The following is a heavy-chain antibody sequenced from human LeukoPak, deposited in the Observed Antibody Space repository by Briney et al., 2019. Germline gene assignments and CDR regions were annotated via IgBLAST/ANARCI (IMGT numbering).Heavy chain of an antibody. Sequence: ASVKVSCKASGYTFTGYYMHWVRQAPGQGLEWMGWINPNSGGTNYAQKFQGRVTMTRDTSTSTAYMELSRLRSDDAAVYYCARVSGYYYGMDVWGQGTTVTVSS. CDR1: GYTFTGYY. J-gene: IGHJ6*02. CDR2: INPNSGGT. V-gene: IGHV1-2*02. D-gene: IGHD6-25*01. CDR3: ARVSGYYYGMDV.